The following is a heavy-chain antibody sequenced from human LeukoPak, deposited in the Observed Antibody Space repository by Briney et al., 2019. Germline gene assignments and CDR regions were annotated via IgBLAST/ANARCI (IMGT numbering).Heavy chain of an antibody. V-gene: IGHV4-59*12. CDR3: ARAPGGDYEDY. D-gene: IGHD4-17*01. CDR1: GGSISSYY. J-gene: IGHJ4*02. Sequence: SETLSLTCTVSGGSISSYYWSWIRQPPGKGLEWIGYIYYSGSTNYNPSLKSRVTISVDTSKNQFSLKLSSVTAADTAVYYCARAPGGDYEDYWGQGTLVTVSS. CDR2: IYYSGST.